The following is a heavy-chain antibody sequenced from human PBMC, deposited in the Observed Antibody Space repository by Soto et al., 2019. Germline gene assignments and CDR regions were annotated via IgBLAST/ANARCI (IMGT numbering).Heavy chain of an antibody. D-gene: IGHD2-2*01. J-gene: IGHJ5*02. CDR1: GYTLTELS. V-gene: IGHV1-24*01. CDR3: ATERRDIVVVPDAMDP. CDR2: FDPEDGET. Sequence: GASVKVSCKVSGYTLTELSMHWVRQAPGKGLEWMGGFDPEDGETIYAQKFQGRVTMTEDTSTDTAYMELSSLRSEDTAVYYCATERRDIVVVPDAMDPWGQGTLVTVSS.